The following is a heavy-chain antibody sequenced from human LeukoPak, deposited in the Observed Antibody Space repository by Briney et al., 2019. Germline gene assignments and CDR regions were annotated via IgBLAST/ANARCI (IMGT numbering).Heavy chain of an antibody. CDR1: GDSISSGDYY. J-gene: IGHJ4*02. V-gene: IGHV4-61*02. CDR3: ARQLLYFYSSGWYRGFDS. CDR2: ISSSGST. Sequence: PSETLSLTCTVSGDSISSGDYYWSWIRQPAGKGLEWIGRISSSGSTNYNPSLKSRVTISVDTSKNQFSLKLSSVTAADTAVYYCARQLLYFYSSGWYRGFDSWGQGTLVTVSS. D-gene: IGHD6-19*01.